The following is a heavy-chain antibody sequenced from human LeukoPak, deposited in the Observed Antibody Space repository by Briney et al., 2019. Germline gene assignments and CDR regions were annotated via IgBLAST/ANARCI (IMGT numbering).Heavy chain of an antibody. CDR2: ISSSSSYI. CDR1: GFTFSSYS. CDR3: ARGSAMVNDY. J-gene: IGHJ4*02. D-gene: IGHD4/OR15-4a*01. V-gene: IGHV3-21*01. Sequence: PGGSLRLSCAASGFTFSSYSMNWVRQAPGKGLEWVTSISSSSSYIYYADSVKGRFTISRDNAKNSLYLQMNSLRAEDTAVYYCARGSAMVNDYWGQGTLVTVSS.